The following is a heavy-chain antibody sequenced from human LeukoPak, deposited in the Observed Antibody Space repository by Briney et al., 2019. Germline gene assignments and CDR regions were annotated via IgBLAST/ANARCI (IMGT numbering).Heavy chain of an antibody. CDR3: VSSPKRSSYYGY. V-gene: IGHV3-53*01. CDR1: GFTVSSNY. D-gene: IGHD2-15*01. CDR2: IYSGGST. J-gene: IGHJ4*02. Sequence: PGGSLRLSCAASGFTVSSNYMSWVRQAPGKGLEWVSVIYSGGSTYYADSVKGRFTISRDNSKNTLYLQMNSLRAEDTAVYYCVSSPKRSSYYGYWGQGTLVTVSS.